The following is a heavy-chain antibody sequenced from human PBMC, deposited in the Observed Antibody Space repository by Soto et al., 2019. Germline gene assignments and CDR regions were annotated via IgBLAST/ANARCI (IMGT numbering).Heavy chain of an antibody. J-gene: IGHJ4*02. CDR2: IYYSGST. D-gene: IGHD3-10*01. V-gene: IGHV4-31*03. CDR1: GGSISSGGYY. CDR3: GREGGYYGSGSNGGFY. Sequence: QVQLQESGPGLVKPSQTLSLTCTVSGGSISSGGYYWSWIRQHPGKGLEWIGYIYYSGSTYYNPSLKSRVTISVDTSKNQFSLKLGSVTDAATAVYYCGREGGYYGSGSNGGFYWGQGTLVTVSS.